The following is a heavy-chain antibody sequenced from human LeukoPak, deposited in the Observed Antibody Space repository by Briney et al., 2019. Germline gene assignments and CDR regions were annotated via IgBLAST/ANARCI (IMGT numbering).Heavy chain of an antibody. CDR3: ANRDSTNSDSSGYYRDAFDI. CDR1: GFNVNNNY. CDR2: IYSGGST. D-gene: IGHD3-22*01. V-gene: IGHV3-53*01. Sequence: PGGSLRLSCAASGFNVNNNYMNWVRQAPGKGLEWVSVIYSGGSTYYADSVKGRFTISRDNSKNTLYLQMNSLRAEDTAVYYCANRDSTNSDSSGYYRDAFDIWGQGTMVTVSS. J-gene: IGHJ3*02.